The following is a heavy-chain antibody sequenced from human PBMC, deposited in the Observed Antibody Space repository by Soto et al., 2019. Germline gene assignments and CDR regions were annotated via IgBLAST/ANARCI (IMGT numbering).Heavy chain of an antibody. D-gene: IGHD3-10*01. CDR2: ISAYNGNT. CDR3: ASGWFGEFVYQFDY. J-gene: IGHJ4*02. Sequence: KMSPASVKVSCKPSGYTFTSYGITWVRQAPGQGLEWMGWISAYNGNTNYAQKFQGRVTMTTDTSTSTAYMELRSLGSDDTAVYYCASGWFGEFVYQFDYWGQGTLVTVSS. CDR1: GYTFTSYG. V-gene: IGHV1-18*01.